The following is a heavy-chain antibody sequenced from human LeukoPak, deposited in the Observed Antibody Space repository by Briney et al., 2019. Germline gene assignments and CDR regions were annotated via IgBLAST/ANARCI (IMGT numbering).Heavy chain of an antibody. CDR3: ARDTTSTSLSPSFDS. V-gene: IGHV3-21*01. J-gene: IGHJ4*02. CDR1: GFTFSSYT. CDR2: ISRSSSYI. Sequence: GGSLRLSCAASGFTFSSYTMNWVRQAPGKGLEWVSSISRSSSYIYYADSVKGRFTISRDNAKNSLYLQMNSLRAEDTAIYYCARDTTSTSLSPSFDSWGQGTLVTVSA. D-gene: IGHD2-2*01.